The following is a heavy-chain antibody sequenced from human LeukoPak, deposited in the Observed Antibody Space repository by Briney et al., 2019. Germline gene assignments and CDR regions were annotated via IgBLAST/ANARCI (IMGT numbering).Heavy chain of an antibody. D-gene: IGHD3-3*01. V-gene: IGHV3-23*01. Sequence: PGGSLRLSCAASGFTFSSYAMSWVRQAPGKGLEWVSAISGSGGSTYYADSVEGRFTISRDNSKNTLYLQMNSLRAEDTAVYYCAKEIHNYDFWSGGYYYGMDVWGQGTTVTVSS. J-gene: IGHJ6*02. CDR3: AKEIHNYDFWSGGYYYGMDV. CDR2: ISGSGGST. CDR1: GFTFSSYA.